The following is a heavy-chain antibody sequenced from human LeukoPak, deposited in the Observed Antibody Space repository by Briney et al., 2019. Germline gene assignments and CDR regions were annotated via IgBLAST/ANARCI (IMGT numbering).Heavy chain of an antibody. CDR2: IRSKAYGGTT. CDR1: GFTFSSYW. Sequence: GGSLRLSCAASGFTFSSYWMSWVRQSPGKGLEWVGFIRSKAYGGTTEYAASVKGRFTISRDDSKSIAYLQMNSLKTEDTAVYYCTRDRAPMYSGSYYGDDYWGQGTLVTVSS. CDR3: TRDRAPMYSGSYYGDDY. V-gene: IGHV3-49*04. J-gene: IGHJ4*02. D-gene: IGHD1-26*01.